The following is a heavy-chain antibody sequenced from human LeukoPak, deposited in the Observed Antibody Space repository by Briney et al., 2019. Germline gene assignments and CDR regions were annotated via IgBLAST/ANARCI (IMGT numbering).Heavy chain of an antibody. CDR1: GFTVSNDY. CDR3: ARASRSWHGIDY. V-gene: IGHV3-53*01. Sequence: PGGSLRLSCAASGFTVSNDYMTWVRQAPGKGLEWVSVLYSGGTTFYADSVKGRFAISRDDSKNTLYLQMNSLTAEDTAVYYCARASRSWHGIDYWGQGALVTVSS. J-gene: IGHJ4*02. D-gene: IGHD6-13*01. CDR2: LYSGGTT.